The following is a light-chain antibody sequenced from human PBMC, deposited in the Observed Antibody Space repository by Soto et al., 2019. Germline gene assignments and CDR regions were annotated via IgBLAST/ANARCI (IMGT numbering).Light chain of an antibody. CDR1: QSLLHSNGYNC. CDR2: LGS. CDR3: MQALQTPLT. V-gene: IGKV2-28*01. J-gene: IGKJ4*01. Sequence: DIVMTQSPVSLPVTPGEPASISCRSSQSLLHSNGYNCLDWYLQKPGQSPQLLIHLGSNRASGVPDRFSGSGSGPDFTLKISRVEAEDVGLYYCMQALQTPLTFGGGTKVEIK.